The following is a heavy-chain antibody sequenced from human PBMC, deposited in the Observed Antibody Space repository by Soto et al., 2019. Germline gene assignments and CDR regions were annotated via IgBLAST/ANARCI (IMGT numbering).Heavy chain of an antibody. Sequence: GGSLRLSCAASGFTFNDAWMSWVRQAPGKGLEWVGRIKSKSDGGTTDYAAPVKGRFIISRDDSKNTLFLQVNSLKTEDTAVYSCTTRIPGTIGFDHWGQGTLVTVSS. CDR1: GFTFNDAW. CDR3: TTRIPGTIGFDH. CDR2: IKSKSDGGTT. V-gene: IGHV3-15*01. D-gene: IGHD1-20*01. J-gene: IGHJ4*02.